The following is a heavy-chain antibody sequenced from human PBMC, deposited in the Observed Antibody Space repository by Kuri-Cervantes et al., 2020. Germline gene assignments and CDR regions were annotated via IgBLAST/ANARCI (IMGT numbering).Heavy chain of an antibody. Sequence: SETLSLTCTVSGGSISSSSYYWGWIRRPPGRGLEWIGSIYYSGSNYYNPSLKSRVTISVDTSKNQSSLKLSSVTAADTAVYYCARRSGWYGNFDYWGQGTLVTVSS. D-gene: IGHD6-19*01. CDR3: ARRSGWYGNFDY. CDR1: GGSISSSSYY. CDR2: IYYSGSN. V-gene: IGHV4-39*01. J-gene: IGHJ4*02.